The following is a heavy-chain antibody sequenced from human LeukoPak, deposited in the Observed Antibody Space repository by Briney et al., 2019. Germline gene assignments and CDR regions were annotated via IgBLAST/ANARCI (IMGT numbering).Heavy chain of an antibody. D-gene: IGHD5-18*01. J-gene: IGHJ4*02. Sequence: GGSLRLSCAASGFTFSSYAMSWVRQAPGKGLEWVSSISDSSTYIYYTDSVKGRFTISRDNAKNSLYLQMNSLRADDAAVYYCAREPTSMGSDYWGQGTLVTVSS. CDR3: AREPTSMGSDY. V-gene: IGHV3-21*01. CDR1: GFTFSSYA. CDR2: ISDSSTYI.